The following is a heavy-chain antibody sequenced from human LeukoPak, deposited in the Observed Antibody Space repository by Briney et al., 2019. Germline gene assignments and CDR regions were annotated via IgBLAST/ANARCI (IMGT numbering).Heavy chain of an antibody. V-gene: IGHV4-61*02. Sequence: PSETLSLTCTVSGGSISSGSYYWSWIRRPAGKGLEWIGRIYTSGSTNYNPSLKSRVTISVDTSKNQFSLKLSSVTAADTAVYYCARYPQYSGSYYYYYYMDVWGKGTTVTVSS. CDR2: IYTSGST. J-gene: IGHJ6*03. CDR1: GGSISSGSYY. CDR3: ARYPQYSGSYYYYYYMDV. D-gene: IGHD1-26*01.